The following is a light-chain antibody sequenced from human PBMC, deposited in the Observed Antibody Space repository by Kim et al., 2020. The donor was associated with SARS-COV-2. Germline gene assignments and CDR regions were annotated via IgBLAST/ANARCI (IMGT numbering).Light chain of an antibody. Sequence: GQSVTISCTGTSSEVGGYNYVSWYQQPPGKAPKLMIYDVSKRPSGVPDRFSGSKSGNTASLTIYGLQAEDEADYYCCSYAGSYTWVFGGGTQLTVL. CDR2: DVS. V-gene: IGLV2-11*01. CDR1: SSEVGGYNY. J-gene: IGLJ3*02. CDR3: CSYAGSYTWV.